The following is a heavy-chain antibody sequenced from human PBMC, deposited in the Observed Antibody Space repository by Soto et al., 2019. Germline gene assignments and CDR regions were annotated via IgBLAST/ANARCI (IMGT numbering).Heavy chain of an antibody. D-gene: IGHD1-20*01. CDR2: IKPDGSEE. Sequence: EVQLVESGGGLVQPGGSLRLSCAASGFTFSDYWMSWVRQAPGKGLEWVANIKPDGSEEYYVDSVKGRFTISRDNAKNALDLQMNSLRAEDTAAYYCATNHNSRFDYWGQGALVTVSP. J-gene: IGHJ4*02. CDR3: ATNHNSRFDY. V-gene: IGHV3-7*01. CDR1: GFTFSDYW.